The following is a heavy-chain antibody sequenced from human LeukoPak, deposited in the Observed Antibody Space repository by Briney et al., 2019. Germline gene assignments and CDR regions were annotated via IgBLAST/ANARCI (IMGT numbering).Heavy chain of an antibody. V-gene: IGHV1-2*04. CDR1: GYTFTGYY. CDR2: INPNSGGT. Sequence: ASVKVYCKASGYTFTGYYMHWVRQAPGQGLEWMGWINPNSGGTNYAQKFQGWVTMTRDTSISTAYMELSRLRSDDTAVYYCARDPKGDSSSWYYYYGMDVWGQGTTVTVSS. D-gene: IGHD6-13*01. J-gene: IGHJ6*02. CDR3: ARDPKGDSSSWYYYYGMDV.